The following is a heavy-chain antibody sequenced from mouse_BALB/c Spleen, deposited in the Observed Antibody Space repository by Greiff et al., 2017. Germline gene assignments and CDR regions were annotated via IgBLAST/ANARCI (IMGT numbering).Heavy chain of an antibody. V-gene: IGHV1S81*02. J-gene: IGHJ4*01. Sequence: QVQLQQPGAELVKPGASVKLSCKASGYTFTSYYMYWVKQRPGQGLEWIGGINPSNGGTNFNEKFKSKATLTVDKSSSTAYMQLSSLTSEDSAVYYCTRRVYYDSAMDYWGQGTSVTVSS. CDR1: GYTFTSYY. CDR2: INPSNGGT. D-gene: IGHD2-4*01. CDR3: TRRVYYDSAMDY.